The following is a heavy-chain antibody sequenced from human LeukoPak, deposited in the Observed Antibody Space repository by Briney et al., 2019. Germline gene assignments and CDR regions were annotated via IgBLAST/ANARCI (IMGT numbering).Heavy chain of an antibody. D-gene: IGHD3-3*01. CDR1: GYTFTSYG. CDR2: ISAYNGNT. CDR3: ARHANYDFWSGYWPQNWFDP. Sequence: ASVKVSCKASGYTFTSYGISWVRQAPGQGLEWMGWISAYNGNTNYAQKLQGRVTVTTDTSTSTAYMELRSLRSDDTAVYYCARHANYDFWSGYWPQNWFDPWGQGTLVTVSS. V-gene: IGHV1-18*01. J-gene: IGHJ5*02.